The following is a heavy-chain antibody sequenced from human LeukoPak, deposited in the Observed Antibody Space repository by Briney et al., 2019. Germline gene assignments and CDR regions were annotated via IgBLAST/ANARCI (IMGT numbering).Heavy chain of an antibody. CDR2: ISYDGSNK. D-gene: IGHD3-3*01. Sequence: GGSLRLSCAASGFTFSSYGMHWVRQAPGKGLEWVAVISYDGSNKYYADSVKGRFTISRDNSKNTLYLQMNSLRAEDTAVYYCASRSGWAFDIWGQGTMVTVSS. J-gene: IGHJ3*02. V-gene: IGHV3-30*03. CDR3: ASRSGWAFDI. CDR1: GFTFSSYG.